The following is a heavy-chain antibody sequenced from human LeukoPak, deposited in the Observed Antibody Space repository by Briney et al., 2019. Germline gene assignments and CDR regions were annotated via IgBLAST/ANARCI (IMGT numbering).Heavy chain of an antibody. V-gene: IGHV3-21*01. Sequence: GGSLRLSCAASGFTFSSYSMNWVRQAPGKGLEWVSSISSSSSYIYYADSVKGRFTISRDNAKNSLYLQMNSLRAEDTAVYYCAREGGNSVDGWFDPWGQGTLVTVSS. CDR2: ISSSSSYI. CDR1: GFTFSSYS. CDR3: AREGGNSVDGWFDP. J-gene: IGHJ5*02. D-gene: IGHD4-23*01.